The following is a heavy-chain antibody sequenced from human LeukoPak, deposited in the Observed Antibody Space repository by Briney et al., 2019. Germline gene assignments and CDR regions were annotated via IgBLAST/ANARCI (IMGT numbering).Heavy chain of an antibody. CDR3: ARVRRSSGYCSGGSCYVPDYFDY. Sequence: SETLSLTCTVSGGSISSSGYYWSWIRLHPGKGLGWIGYIYYSGSTYYNPSLKSRVTISVDTSKNQFSLKLSSVTAADTAVYYCARVRRSSGYCSGGSCYVPDYFDYWGQGTLVTVSS. CDR1: GGSISSSGYY. CDR2: IYYSGST. J-gene: IGHJ4*02. D-gene: IGHD2-15*01. V-gene: IGHV4-31*03.